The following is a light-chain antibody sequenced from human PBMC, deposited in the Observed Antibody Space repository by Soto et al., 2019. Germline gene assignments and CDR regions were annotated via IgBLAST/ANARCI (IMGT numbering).Light chain of an antibody. Sequence: QSALTQPASVSGSPGQSVTISCTGTSSDVGGYNYVSWYQQHPGKAPQLMIYEVSNRPSGVPYRFSGSKSGNTASLTVSGLQAEDESDYYCSSYAGSSLVVFGGGTKVTVL. CDR3: SSYAGSSLVV. V-gene: IGLV2-8*01. J-gene: IGLJ2*01. CDR1: SSDVGGYNY. CDR2: EVS.